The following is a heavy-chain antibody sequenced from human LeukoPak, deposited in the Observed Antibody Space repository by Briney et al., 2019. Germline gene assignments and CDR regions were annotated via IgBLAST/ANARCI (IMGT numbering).Heavy chain of an antibody. CDR1: GFTFSSYA. CDR2: ISGSGGST. V-gene: IGHV3-23*01. CDR3: ARVRGYRQLDF. J-gene: IGHJ4*02. Sequence: GGSLRLSCAASGFTFSSYAMSWVRQAPGKGLEWVSAISGSGGSTYYADSVKGRFTISRDNSKNTLYLQMNTLRADDTAVYYCARVRGYRQLDFWGQGTLVTVSS. D-gene: IGHD3-16*02.